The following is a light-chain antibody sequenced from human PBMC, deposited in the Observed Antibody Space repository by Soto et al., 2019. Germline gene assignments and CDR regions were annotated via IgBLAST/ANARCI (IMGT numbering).Light chain of an antibody. J-gene: IGKJ1*01. V-gene: IGKV1-5*03. CDR3: QQDKSYSRT. Sequence: DIQMTQSPSTLSASVGDRVTITCRASQSISSWLAWYQQKPGKAPKLLISQASSLESGVPSRFSGSGSETEFTLSISSLRPDDFATYYCQQDKSYSRTFGQGTKVEIK. CDR1: QSISSW. CDR2: QAS.